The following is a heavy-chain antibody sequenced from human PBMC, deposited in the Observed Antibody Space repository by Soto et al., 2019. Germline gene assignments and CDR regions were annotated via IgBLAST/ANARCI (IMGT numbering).Heavy chain of an antibody. CDR1: GGTFSSYA. J-gene: IGHJ4*03. Sequence: SAKFSCRACGGTFSSYAISWVRQAPGQGLEWMGGIIPIFGTANYAQKFQGRVTITADESTSTAYMELSSPRAKDTAVHSCSRAGGYSSGWDVAFEHWGQGTLAADPS. V-gene: IGHV1-69*13. CDR2: IIPIFGTA. CDR3: SRAGGYSSGWDVAFEH. D-gene: IGHD6-19*01.